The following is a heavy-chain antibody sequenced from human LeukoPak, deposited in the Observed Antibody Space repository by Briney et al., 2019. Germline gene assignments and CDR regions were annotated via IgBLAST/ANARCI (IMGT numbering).Heavy chain of an antibody. D-gene: IGHD3-22*01. Sequence: PGGSLRLSCAASGFTFDDYTMHWVRQAPGKGLEWVSLISWDGGSTYYADSVKGRFTISRDNSKNSLYLQMNSLRTEDTALYYCAKGGRWLLLDRAFDYWGQGTLVTVSS. CDR3: AKGGRWLLLDRAFDY. J-gene: IGHJ4*02. CDR2: ISWDGGST. V-gene: IGHV3-43*01. CDR1: GFTFDDYT.